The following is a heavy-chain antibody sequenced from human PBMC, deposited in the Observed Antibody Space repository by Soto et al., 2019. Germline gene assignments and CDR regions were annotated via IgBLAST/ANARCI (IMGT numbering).Heavy chain of an antibody. V-gene: IGHV4-59*01. CDR2: IYYSGST. CDR3: AGTTVTTTFGYYYYYMDV. D-gene: IGHD4-17*01. Sequence: SETLSLTCTVSGVSISSYYWIWIRQPPGKGLEWIGYIYYSGSTNYNPSLKSRVTISVDTSKNQFSLKLSSVTAADTAVYYCAGTTVTTTFGYYYYYMDVWGKGTTVTVSS. CDR1: GVSISSYY. J-gene: IGHJ6*03.